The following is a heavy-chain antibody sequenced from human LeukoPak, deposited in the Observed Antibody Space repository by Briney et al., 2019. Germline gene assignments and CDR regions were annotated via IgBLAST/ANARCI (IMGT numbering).Heavy chain of an antibody. CDR1: GFTFSSYG. J-gene: IGHJ4*02. D-gene: IGHD6-19*01. V-gene: IGHV3-30*02. Sequence: PGGSLRLSCAASGFTFSSYGMHWVRQAPGKGLEWVAFIRYDGTNKYYIDSVKGRFTIYRDNSKNTLYLQMNSLRPEDTAVYYCAKDKAVAGADYFDYWGQGTLVTVSS. CDR2: IRYDGTNK. CDR3: AKDKAVAGADYFDY.